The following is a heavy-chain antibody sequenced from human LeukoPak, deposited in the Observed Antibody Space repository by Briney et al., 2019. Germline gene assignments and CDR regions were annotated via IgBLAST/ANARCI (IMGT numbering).Heavy chain of an antibody. CDR3: VKRFAESIVSER. J-gene: IGHJ4*02. CDR2: ISPDGAYI. V-gene: IGHV3-23*01. CDR1: GFTFTSTV. Sequence: PGGSLRLSCTASGFTFTSTVMTWVRQAPGKGLEWVSTISPDGAYIYYGDSLRGRFTMSRDNSKNTLFLQMNSLRVEDTAIYYCVKRFAESIVSERWGQGTLVTVSS. D-gene: IGHD2-15*01.